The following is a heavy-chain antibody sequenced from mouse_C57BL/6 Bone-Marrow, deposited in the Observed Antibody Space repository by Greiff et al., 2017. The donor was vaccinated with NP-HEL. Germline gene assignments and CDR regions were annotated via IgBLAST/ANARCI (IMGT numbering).Heavy chain of an antibody. CDR2: IYPRSGNT. J-gene: IGHJ2*01. D-gene: IGHD3-3*01. CDR1: GYTFTSYG. Sequence: VKLQESGAELARPGASVKLSCKASGYTFTSYGISWVKQRTGQGLEWIGEIYPRSGNTYYNEKFKGKATLTADKSSSTAYMELRSLTSEDSAVYFCARGTVYYFDYWGQGTTLTVSS. V-gene: IGHV1-81*01. CDR3: ARGTVYYFDY.